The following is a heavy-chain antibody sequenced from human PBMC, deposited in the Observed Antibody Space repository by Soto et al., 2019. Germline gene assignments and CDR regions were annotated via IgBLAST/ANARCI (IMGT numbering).Heavy chain of an antibody. Sequence: GSLRLSCAASGFTFKNYAMHWVRQAPGKGLEWVAVISYDGSIEFYADSVKGRFTISRDNSKNTMYLQMNSLRAEDTAVYYCAKDLRPYYYDSRGDRFGYWGQGTLVTVSS. CDR1: GFTFKNYA. CDR3: AKDLRPYYYDSRGDRFGY. CDR2: ISYDGSIE. J-gene: IGHJ4*02. D-gene: IGHD3-22*01. V-gene: IGHV3-30-3*01.